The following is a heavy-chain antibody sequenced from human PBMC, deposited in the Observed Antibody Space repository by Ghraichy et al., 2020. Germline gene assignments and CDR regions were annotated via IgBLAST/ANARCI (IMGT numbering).Heavy chain of an antibody. J-gene: IGHJ5*02. Sequence: TLSLTCTVSGGSISSYYWSWIRQPPGKGLEWIGYIYYSGITNYNPPLKSRVTISVDTSKNQFSLKLNSVTAADTAVYYCARSYGDYGNWFDPWGQGTLVTVSS. V-gene: IGHV4-59*01. CDR2: IYYSGIT. CDR3: ARSYGDYGNWFDP. CDR1: GGSISSYY. D-gene: IGHD4-17*01.